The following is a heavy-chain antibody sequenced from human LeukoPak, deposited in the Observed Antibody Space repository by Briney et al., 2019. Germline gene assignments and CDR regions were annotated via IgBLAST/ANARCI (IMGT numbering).Heavy chain of an antibody. V-gene: IGHV3-21*01. CDR1: GFTFSSYS. CDR2: ISSSSSYI. Sequence: AGGSLRLSCAASGFTFSSYSMNWVSQAPGKGLEWVSSISSSSSYIYYADSVKGRFTISRDNAKNSLYLQMNSLRAEDTAVYYCARVKSRQLVVHYYYGMDVWGQGTTVTVSS. CDR3: ARVKSRQLVVHYYYGMDV. D-gene: IGHD6-6*01. J-gene: IGHJ6*02.